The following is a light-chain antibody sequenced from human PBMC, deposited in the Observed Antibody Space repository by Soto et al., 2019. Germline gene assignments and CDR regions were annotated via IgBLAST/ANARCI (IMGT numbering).Light chain of an antibody. CDR1: SSDVGDYNY. Sequence: QSALTQPASVSGSPGQSITISCTGTSSDVGDYNYVSWYQQHPGKAPKVMIYDVSNRPSGVFNRFSGSKSGNTASLTISGLQAEDEADYYCSSYTSSSTLGFGTGTKVTVL. J-gene: IGLJ1*01. CDR3: SSYTSSSTLG. V-gene: IGLV2-14*01. CDR2: DVS.